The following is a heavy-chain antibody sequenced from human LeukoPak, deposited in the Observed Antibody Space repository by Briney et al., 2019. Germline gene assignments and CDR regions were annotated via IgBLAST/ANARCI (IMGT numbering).Heavy chain of an antibody. CDR3: ARGRNFVVVVAATLLRANWFDP. D-gene: IGHD2-15*01. Sequence: SETLSLTCAVYGGSFSGYYWSWIRQPPGKGLEWIGEINHSGSTNYNPSPKSRVTISVDTSKNQFSLKLGSVTAADTAVYYCARGRNFVVVVAATLLRANWFDPWGQGTLVTVSS. CDR2: INHSGST. V-gene: IGHV4-34*01. CDR1: GGSFSGYY. J-gene: IGHJ5*02.